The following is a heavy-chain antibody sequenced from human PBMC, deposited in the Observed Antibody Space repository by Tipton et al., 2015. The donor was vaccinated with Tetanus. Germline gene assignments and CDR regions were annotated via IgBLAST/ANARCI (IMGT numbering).Heavy chain of an antibody. CDR2: IHHSGST. CDR1: GDSISNGKW. V-gene: IGHV4-4*02. Sequence: TLSLTCTVSGDSISNGKWWSWVRQPPGKGLEWIGEIHHSGSTSYKTSLKSRASMSVDTSKNQFSLKVNSVTAADTAVYYCSRGGWLKASDAFDIWGQGTLVTVSS. J-gene: IGHJ3*02. D-gene: IGHD5-12*01. CDR3: SRGGWLKASDAFDI.